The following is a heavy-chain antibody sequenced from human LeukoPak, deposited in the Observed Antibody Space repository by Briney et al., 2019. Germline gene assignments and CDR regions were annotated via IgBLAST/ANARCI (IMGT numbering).Heavy chain of an antibody. CDR1: GGSFSGYY. D-gene: IGHD6-19*01. Sequence: SETLSLTCAVYGGSFSGYYWSWIRQPPGKGLEWIGEINHSGSTNYNPSLKSRVTISVDTSKNQFSLKLSSVTAADTAVYYCARERWLVRVTFDYWGQGTLVTASS. V-gene: IGHV4-34*01. J-gene: IGHJ4*02. CDR2: INHSGST. CDR3: ARERWLVRVTFDY.